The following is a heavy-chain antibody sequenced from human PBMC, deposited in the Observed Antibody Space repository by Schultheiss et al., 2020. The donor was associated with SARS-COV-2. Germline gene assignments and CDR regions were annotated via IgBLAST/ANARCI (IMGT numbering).Heavy chain of an antibody. V-gene: IGHV4-31*01. CDR3: ARGIAVAGLDY. J-gene: IGHJ4*02. CDR1: GGSISSGAYY. CDR2: IYYSGST. D-gene: IGHD6-19*01. Sequence: SETLSLTCTVSGGSISSGAYYWSWIRQHPGKGLEWIGYIYYSGSTYYNPSLKSLVSISVDTSKNQFSLKLSSVTAADTAVYYCARGIAVAGLDYWGQGTLVTVSS.